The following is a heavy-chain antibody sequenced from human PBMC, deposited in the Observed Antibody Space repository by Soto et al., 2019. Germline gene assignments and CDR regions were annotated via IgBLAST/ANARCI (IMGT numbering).Heavy chain of an antibody. CDR1: GGSISSSSYY. CDR2: IYYSGST. D-gene: IGHD6-13*01. V-gene: IGHV4-39*01. Sequence: QLQLQESGPGLVKPSETLSLTCTVSGGSISSSSYYWGWIRQPPGKGPEWIGSIYYSGSTYYNPSLKXRXTXSXXTSKNQFSLKLSSVTAADTAVYYCARRGSSSWYGYWGQGTLVTVSS. J-gene: IGHJ4*02. CDR3: ARRGSSSWYGY.